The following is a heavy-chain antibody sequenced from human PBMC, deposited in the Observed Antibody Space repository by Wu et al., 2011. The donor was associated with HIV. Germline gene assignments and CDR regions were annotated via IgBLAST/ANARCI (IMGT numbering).Heavy chain of an antibody. V-gene: IGHV1-2*02. Sequence: QVQLVQSGADVKKPGASVKVSCKAFGYTFSAYYIHWVRQAPGQGLEWMGWNNPNDGGTHFAQSLHTRVTMTTDTSISTAYMELSSLRSDDTAVYYCVRDNTIIVVVPXTEYGMDVWGQGTTVTVSS. D-gene: IGHD3-22*01. CDR3: VRDNTIIVVVPXTEYGMDV. CDR1: GYTFSAYY. CDR2: NNPNDGGT. J-gene: IGHJ6*02.